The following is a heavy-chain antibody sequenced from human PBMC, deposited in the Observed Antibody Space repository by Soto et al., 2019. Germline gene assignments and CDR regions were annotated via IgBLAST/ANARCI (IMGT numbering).Heavy chain of an antibody. CDR1: AFALSTGGVA. CDR2: IYWDDE. CDR3: AHFWDYFDY. J-gene: IGHJ4*02. Sequence: QITLKESGPAVVKPTQTLTLTCTFSAFALSTGGVAVGWIRQPPGKALEWLALIYWDDERYSPSLKSRLTITQDTSKNPVVLTMTNMDPVDTATYYCAHFWDYFDYWGQGVLVTVSS. D-gene: IGHD1-26*01. V-gene: IGHV2-5*02.